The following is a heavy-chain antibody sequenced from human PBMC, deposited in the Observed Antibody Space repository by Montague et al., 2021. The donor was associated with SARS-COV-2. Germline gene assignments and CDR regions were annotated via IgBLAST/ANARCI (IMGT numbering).Heavy chain of an antibody. D-gene: IGHD3-9*01. CDR1: GFSLSTPNVG. J-gene: IGHJ4*02. CDR3: AHLIRYYDIFTGIPFDY. CDR2: IYSYDEK. V-gene: IGHV2-5*01. Sequence: PALVKPTQTLTLTCTFSGFSLSTPNVGVGWIRQPPGKALEWVAVIYSYDEKRYSPSLRNRLTITKDTAKNQVVLSLTYVGPVDTATYYCAHLIRYYDIFTGIPFDYWGQGSQVTVSS.